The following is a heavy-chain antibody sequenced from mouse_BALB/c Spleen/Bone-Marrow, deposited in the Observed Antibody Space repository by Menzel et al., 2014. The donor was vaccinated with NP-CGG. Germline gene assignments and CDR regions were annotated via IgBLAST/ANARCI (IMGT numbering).Heavy chain of an antibody. J-gene: IGHJ3*01. Sequence: EVKLVESGGGLVQPGGSLKISCAASGFTFXSYGMSWVRQTPDKRLDLVATINSNGGSTYYPDSVKGRFTISRDNAKNTLYLQMSSLKSEDTAMYYCGRDNYYDYDGFAYWGQGTLVTVSA. V-gene: IGHV5-6-3*01. D-gene: IGHD2-4*01. CDR2: INSNGGST. CDR1: GFTFXSYG. CDR3: GRDNYYDYDGFAY.